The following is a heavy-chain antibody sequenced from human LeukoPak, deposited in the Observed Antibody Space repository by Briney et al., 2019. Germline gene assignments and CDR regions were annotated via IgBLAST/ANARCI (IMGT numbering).Heavy chain of an antibody. J-gene: IGHJ4*02. CDR1: GYTFTAYY. CDR2: INPDSGDT. CDR3: ARDVDSSWYTNPSDY. V-gene: IGHV1-2*02. D-gene: IGHD6-13*01. Sequence: ASVKVSCKASGYTFTAYYMHWVRQAPGQGLEWMGWINPDSGDTNYAQKFQGRVTMTRDTSISTAYMELSSLRSDDTAVYYCARDVDSSWYTNPSDYWGQGTLVTVSS.